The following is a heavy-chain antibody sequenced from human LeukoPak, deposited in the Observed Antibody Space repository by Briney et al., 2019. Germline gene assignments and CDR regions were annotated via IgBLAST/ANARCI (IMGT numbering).Heavy chain of an antibody. D-gene: IGHD2-15*01. Sequence: SETLSLTCAVYGGSFSGYYWSWIRQPPGKGLEWIGEINHSGSTNYNPSLKSRVTISVDTSKNQFSLKLSSVTAADTAVYYCARGYCSGGSCYEYFQHWGQGTLVTVSS. V-gene: IGHV4-34*01. J-gene: IGHJ1*01. CDR2: INHSGST. CDR3: ARGYCSGGSCYEYFQH. CDR1: GGSFSGYY.